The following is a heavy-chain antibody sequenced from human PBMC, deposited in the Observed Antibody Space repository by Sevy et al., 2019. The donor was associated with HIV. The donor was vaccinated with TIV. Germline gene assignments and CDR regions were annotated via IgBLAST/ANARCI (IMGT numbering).Heavy chain of an antibody. CDR2: ISESGSST. D-gene: IGHD3-16*02. V-gene: IGHV3-23*01. Sequence: GSLRLSCAVSGFTFSTSAMAWVRQAPGRGLEWVAFISESGSSTYYADSVKGRFTISRDNSNNTLNLQMNSLSAEDTAIFYCAKYPYGNIWGTHRYLDYWGQGTLVTVSS. J-gene: IGHJ4*02. CDR3: AKYPYGNIWGTHRYLDY. CDR1: GFTFSTSA.